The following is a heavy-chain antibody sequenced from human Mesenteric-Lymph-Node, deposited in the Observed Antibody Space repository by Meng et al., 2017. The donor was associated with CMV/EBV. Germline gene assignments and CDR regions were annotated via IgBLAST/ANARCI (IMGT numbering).Heavy chain of an antibody. Sequence: GGSLRLSCAASGFTLSSYSMNWVRQAPGKGLEWVSSISSSSSYIYYADSVKGRFTISRDNAKNSLYLQMNSLRAEDTAVYYCARLCSTSCPFDYWGQGTLVTVSS. CDR3: ARLCSTSCPFDY. V-gene: IGHV3-21*01. J-gene: IGHJ4*02. CDR2: ISSSSSYI. CDR1: GFTLSSYS. D-gene: IGHD2-2*01.